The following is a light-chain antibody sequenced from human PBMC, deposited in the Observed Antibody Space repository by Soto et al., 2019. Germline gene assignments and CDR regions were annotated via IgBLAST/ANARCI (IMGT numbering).Light chain of an antibody. CDR3: QQSYSTPYT. Sequence: EVVMTQSPATQSVSPGEKATLSCRASQSVSSSLAWYQQRPGQPPRLLIYGASTRATGIPARFSGSGSETEFTLTISSLQPEDFATYYCQQSYSTPYTFGQGTKLEIK. CDR2: GAS. J-gene: IGKJ2*01. CDR1: QSVSSS. V-gene: IGKV3-15*01.